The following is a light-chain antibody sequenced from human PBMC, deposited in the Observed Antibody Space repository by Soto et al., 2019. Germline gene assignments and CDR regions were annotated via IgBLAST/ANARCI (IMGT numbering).Light chain of an antibody. CDR2: DVR. V-gene: IGLV2-14*01. CDR1: SSDVGGYNY. Sequence: SALTKPASVSGSPGQSITISCTGTSSDVGGYNYVSWYQQHPGKAPKLMIYDVRNRPSGVSNRFSGSKSGNTASLTISGLQGEDEADYYCSAYTSSSTRVFGGGTQLTVL. J-gene: IGLJ2*01. CDR3: SAYTSSSTRV.